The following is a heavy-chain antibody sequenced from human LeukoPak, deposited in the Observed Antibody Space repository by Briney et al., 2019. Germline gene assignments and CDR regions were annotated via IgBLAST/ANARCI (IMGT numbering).Heavy chain of an antibody. J-gene: IGHJ3*01. CDR1: GFTFRAYG. D-gene: IGHD3-3*01. Sequence: GGSLRLSCAASGFTFRAYGMHWVRQAPGKGLEWVTFIRYDGSDKYYADSVRGRFTISRDNSKNTLFLQMNSLRFDDTAVYYCTNGADYYDSSRAFYDAFDLWGQGTMVTVSS. CDR3: TNGADYYDSSRAFYDAFDL. V-gene: IGHV3-30*02. CDR2: IRYDGSDK.